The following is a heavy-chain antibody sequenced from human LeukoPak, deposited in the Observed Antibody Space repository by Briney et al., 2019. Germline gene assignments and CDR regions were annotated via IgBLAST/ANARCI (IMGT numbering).Heavy chain of an antibody. V-gene: IGHV3-53*01. Sequence: PGGSLRLSCAASGFTVTNNYMTWVRQAPGKGLEWVSVIYSGGSTYYADSVKGRFTISRDNSKNTLYLQMNSLRAEDTAVYYCAKAETRYYYDSSGCFDYWGQGTLVTVSS. J-gene: IGHJ4*02. CDR3: AKAETRYYYDSSGCFDY. CDR2: IYSGGST. D-gene: IGHD3-22*01. CDR1: GFTVTNNY.